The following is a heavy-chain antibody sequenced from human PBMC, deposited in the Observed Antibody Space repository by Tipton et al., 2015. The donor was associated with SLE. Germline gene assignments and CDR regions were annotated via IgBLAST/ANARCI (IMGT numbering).Heavy chain of an antibody. Sequence: VQLVQSGAEVKKPGESLKISCKGSGYSFMSYWIGWVRQMPGKGLEWMGIIYPADSDTRYSPSFQGQVNMSADTSISTAYLQWSNLKASDSAIYYCARYMGDTLLKNWFDPWGQGTLVTVSS. CDR1: GYSFMSYW. CDR2: IYPADSDT. CDR3: ARYMGDTLLKNWFDP. V-gene: IGHV5-51*03. J-gene: IGHJ5*02. D-gene: IGHD2-21*01.